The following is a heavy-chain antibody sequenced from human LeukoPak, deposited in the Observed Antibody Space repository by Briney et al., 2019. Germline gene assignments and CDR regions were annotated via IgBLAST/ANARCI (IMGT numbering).Heavy chain of an antibody. J-gene: IGHJ4*02. CDR3: ARDGGRDSTYWYYY. CDR1: GLTFSDYH. Sequence: GGSLRLSCAASGLTFSDYHMSWIRQAPGKGLEWVSDISSSSDYTNYADSVKGRFTISRDNAKNSLYVQMNSLRAEDTAVYYCARDGGRDSTYWYYYWGQGTLVTVSS. V-gene: IGHV3-11*05. D-gene: IGHD6-13*01. CDR2: ISSSSDYT.